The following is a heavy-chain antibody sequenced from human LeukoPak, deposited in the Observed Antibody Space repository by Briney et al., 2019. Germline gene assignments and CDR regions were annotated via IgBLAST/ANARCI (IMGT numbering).Heavy chain of an antibody. CDR3: AKEGPYYDFWSGYHFDY. V-gene: IGHV3-74*01. Sequence: GGSLRLSCAASGFTFSSHWMHWVRQAPGKGLVWVSRINTDGGSTSYADSVKGRFTISRDNAKNSLYLQMNSLRAEDTAVYYCAKEGPYYDFWSGYHFDYWGQGTLVTVSS. J-gene: IGHJ4*02. D-gene: IGHD3-3*01. CDR2: INTDGGST. CDR1: GFTFSSHW.